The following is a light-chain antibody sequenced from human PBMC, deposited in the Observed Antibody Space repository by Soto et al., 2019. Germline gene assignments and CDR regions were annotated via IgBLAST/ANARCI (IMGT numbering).Light chain of an antibody. V-gene: IGKV3-11*02. CDR1: QSISSN. CDR2: GAS. CDR3: QQRSNWPIT. J-gene: IGKJ5*01. Sequence: EIVMTQSPATLSVSPGERATLSCRASQSISSNLVWYQQKSGQAPRVLIYGASNRATGIPARFSGSGSGREFTLTISSLEPEDFAVYYCQQRSNWPITFGQGTRLEIK.